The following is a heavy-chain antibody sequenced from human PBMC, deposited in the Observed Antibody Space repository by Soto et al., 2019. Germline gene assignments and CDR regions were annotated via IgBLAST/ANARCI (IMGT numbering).Heavy chain of an antibody. CDR1: GFTFSNAW. V-gene: IGHV3-15*01. D-gene: IGHD3-22*01. CDR3: TTDYYDSSGFIMDV. J-gene: IGHJ6*02. CDR2: IKSKTDGGTT. Sequence: EVQLVESGGGLVKPGGSLRLSCAASGFTFSNAWMSWVRQAPGKGLEWVGRIKSKTDGGTTDYAAPVKGRFTISRDDSKNTLYLQMISLKTEDTAVYYCTTDYYDSSGFIMDVWGQGTTVTVSS.